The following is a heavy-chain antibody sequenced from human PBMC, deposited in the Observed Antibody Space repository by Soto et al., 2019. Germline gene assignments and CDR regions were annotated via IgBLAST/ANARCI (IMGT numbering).Heavy chain of an antibody. V-gene: IGHV4-4*02. D-gene: IGHD3-10*01. J-gene: IGHJ6*03. Sequence: SETLSLTCDVSSGSISSSNWWNWVRQPPGKGLEWIGEIYHSGSSNYNPSLKSRVSMSVDRSKNQFSLNLSSVTAADTAVYYCARVRRDYYYYYMDVWGKGTTVTVSS. CDR1: SGSISSSNW. CDR2: IYHSGSS. CDR3: ARVRRDYYYYYMDV.